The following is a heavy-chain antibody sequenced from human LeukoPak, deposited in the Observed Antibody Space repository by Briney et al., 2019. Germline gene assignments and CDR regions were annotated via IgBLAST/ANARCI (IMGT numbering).Heavy chain of an antibody. CDR3: AKDRPPGDY. D-gene: IGHD7-27*01. J-gene: IGHJ4*02. Sequence: AGSLRPSCAASGFTFSGSAIHCVRQVSGHGLEWVGRIRSKTNSYATSYSASVKGRFAISRDDSKNTAYLQMNSLRAEDTAVYYYAKDRPPGDYWGQGTMVTVSS. CDR2: IRSKTNSYAT. CDR1: GFTFSGSA. V-gene: IGHV3-73*01.